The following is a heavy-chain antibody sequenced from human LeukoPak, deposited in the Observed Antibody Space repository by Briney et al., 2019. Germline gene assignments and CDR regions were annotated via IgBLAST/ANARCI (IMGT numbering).Heavy chain of an antibody. CDR1: GFTFSSYA. V-gene: IGHV3-23*01. D-gene: IGHD6-19*01. Sequence: GGSLRLSCAASGFTFSSYAMSWVRQAPGKGLEWVSAISGSGGSTYYADSVKGRFTMSRDNSKNTLYLQMNSLRVEDTAIYYCAKDIRTAVAGFFDYWGQGTLVTVSS. CDR2: ISGSGGST. J-gene: IGHJ4*02. CDR3: AKDIRTAVAGFFDY.